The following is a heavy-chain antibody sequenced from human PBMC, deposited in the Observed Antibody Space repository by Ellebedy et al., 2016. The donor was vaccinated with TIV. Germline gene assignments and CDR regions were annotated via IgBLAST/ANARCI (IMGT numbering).Heavy chain of an antibody. D-gene: IGHD3-10*02. Sequence: GESLKISCAASGFTFSSEWMRWVRQAPGKGLEWVATIKQDDSEKYYLDSVKGRFTISRDNAKSSLYLQMNSLRPEDTAVYYCAGIADVRFDPWGQGTLVSVSS. J-gene: IGHJ5*02. CDR1: GFTFSSEW. CDR2: IKQDDSEK. V-gene: IGHV3-7*01. CDR3: AGIADVRFDP.